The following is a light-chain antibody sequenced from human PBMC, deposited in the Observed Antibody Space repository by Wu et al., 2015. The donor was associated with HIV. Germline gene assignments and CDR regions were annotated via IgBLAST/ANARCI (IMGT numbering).Light chain of an antibody. V-gene: IGKV3-20*01. J-gene: IGKJ1*01. CDR1: QSVSNNY. CDR2: GAS. Sequence: EVVLTQSPGTLSLSRGQRVTLSCRTSQSVSNNYVAWYQQKAGQAPRLLIYGASNRATGVPDRFSGSGSGTVFTLTISRLEPEDLAVFYCQQYGSSPVTFGLGTKVEIK. CDR3: QQYGSSPVT.